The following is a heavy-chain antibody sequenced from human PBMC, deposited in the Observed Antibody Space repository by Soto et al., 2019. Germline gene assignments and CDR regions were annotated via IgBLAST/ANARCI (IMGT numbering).Heavy chain of an antibody. CDR2: ISYDGSNK. Sequence: VQLVESGGSVVQPGRSLRLSCAASGFTFSSYAMHWVRQAPGKGLEWVAVISYDGSNKYYADSVKGRFTISRDNSKNTLYLQMNSLRAEDTAVYYCARERPRPGIAVAGDLPHWGQGTLVTVSS. D-gene: IGHD6-19*01. CDR3: ARERPRPGIAVAGDLPH. J-gene: IGHJ1*01. CDR1: GFTFSSYA. V-gene: IGHV3-30-3*01.